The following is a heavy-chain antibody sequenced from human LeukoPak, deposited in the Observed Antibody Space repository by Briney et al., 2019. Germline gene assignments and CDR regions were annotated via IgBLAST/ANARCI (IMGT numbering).Heavy chain of an antibody. CDR1: GYTFTSYG. CDR2: ISAYNGNT. V-gene: IGHV1-18*01. J-gene: IGHJ4*02. Sequence: ASVRVSCKASGYTFTSYGISWVRQAPGQGLEWMGRISAYNGNTNYAQKLQGRVTMTTDTSTSTAYMELRSLRSDDTAVYYCARWAPTRGYCSSTSCYTGALDYWGQGTLVTVSS. CDR3: ARWAPTRGYCSSTSCYTGALDY. D-gene: IGHD2-2*02.